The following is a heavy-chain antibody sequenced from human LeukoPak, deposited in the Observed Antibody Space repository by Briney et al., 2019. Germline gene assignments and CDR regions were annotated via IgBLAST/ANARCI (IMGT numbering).Heavy chain of an antibody. V-gene: IGHV3-11*03. CDR3: ARTLIGDGPADY. CDR2: ISSSSSYT. Sequence: RGSLRLSCAASGFTFSDYYMSWIRRAPGRGLEWVSYISSSSSYTKYADSVEGRFTISRDNAKNSLYLQMNSLRAEDTAVYYCARTLIGDGPADYWGQGTLVTVSS. CDR1: GFTFSDYY. D-gene: IGHD4-17*01. J-gene: IGHJ4*02.